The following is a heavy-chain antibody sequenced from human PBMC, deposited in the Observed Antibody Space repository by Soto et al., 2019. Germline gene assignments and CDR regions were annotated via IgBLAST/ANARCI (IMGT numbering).Heavy chain of an antibody. CDR1: GYTFTGHY. V-gene: IGHV1-2*02. J-gene: IGHJ3*01. CDR3: ARDSYYDILTGYSRNAFDL. CDR2: INPNSGGT. D-gene: IGHD3-9*01. Sequence: QVQLVQSGAEVKKPGASVKVSCKASGYTFTGHYMHWVRQAPGQGLEWMGWINPNSGGTNYAQKFQGRVTMTRDTSISTAYMELSRLRSDDTAVYYCARDSYYDILTGYSRNAFDLWGQGTMVPVSS.